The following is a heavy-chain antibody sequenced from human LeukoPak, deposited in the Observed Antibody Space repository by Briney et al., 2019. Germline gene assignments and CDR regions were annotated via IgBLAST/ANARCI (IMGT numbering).Heavy chain of an antibody. Sequence: GGSLRLSCAASGFTFSSYGMHWVRQAPGKGLEWVASIRYDGSNKYYADSVKGRFTISRDNSKNTLYLQMNSLRAEDTAVYYCAKTDSSGYHPGGQFDYWGQGTLVTVSS. D-gene: IGHD3-22*01. J-gene: IGHJ4*02. CDR1: GFTFSSYG. CDR3: AKTDSSGYHPGGQFDY. CDR2: IRYDGSNK. V-gene: IGHV3-30*02.